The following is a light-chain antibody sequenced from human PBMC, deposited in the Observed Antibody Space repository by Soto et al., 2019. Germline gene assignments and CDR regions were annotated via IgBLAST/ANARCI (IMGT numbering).Light chain of an antibody. Sequence: EMLMTQSPVTLSGSPGERVTLSCRASRTISRNLAWYQQKPGQAPRLLIYGASTRATGIPDRFSGSGSGTEFTLTINSLQSEDFAMYYCQPHNNWPVVTFGGGTRVEIK. CDR2: GAS. J-gene: IGKJ4*01. V-gene: IGKV3-15*01. CDR1: RTISRN. CDR3: QPHNNWPVVT.